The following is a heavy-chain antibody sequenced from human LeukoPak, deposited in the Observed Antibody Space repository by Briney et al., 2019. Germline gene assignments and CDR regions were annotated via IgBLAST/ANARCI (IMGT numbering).Heavy chain of an antibody. J-gene: IGHJ3*02. CDR1: GGSISSSSYY. CDR3: VCSQSSAAPFDAFDI. Sequence: SETLSLTCTVSGGSISSSSYYWGWIRQPPGKGLEWIGSIYYSGSTYYNPSLKSRVTISVDTSKNQFSLKLSSVTAADTAVYYCVCSQSSAAPFDAFDIWGQGTMVTVSS. V-gene: IGHV4-39*01. CDR2: IYYSGST. D-gene: IGHD3-22*01.